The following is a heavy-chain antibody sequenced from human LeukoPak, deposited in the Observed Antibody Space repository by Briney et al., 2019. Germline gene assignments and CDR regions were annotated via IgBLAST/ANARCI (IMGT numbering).Heavy chain of an antibody. J-gene: IGHJ4*02. D-gene: IGHD3-22*01. V-gene: IGHV4-30-4*08. CDR3: VRASNYFDTCGYYYYFDY. Sequence: SETLSLTCAVSGGSISSGAYYWSRIRQPPGQGLEWVVNIYYSGITCYNPSLKSRLSISVDTSKNQFSLKLSSVTAADTAVYYCVRASNYFDTCGYYYYFDYWGQGTLVTVSS. CDR1: GGSISSGAYY. CDR2: IYYSGIT.